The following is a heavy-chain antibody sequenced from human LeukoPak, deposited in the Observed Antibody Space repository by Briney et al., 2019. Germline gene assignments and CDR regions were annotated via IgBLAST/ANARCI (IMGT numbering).Heavy chain of an antibody. V-gene: IGHV1-69*05. CDR2: IIPIFGTA. J-gene: IGHJ6*03. D-gene: IGHD3-3*01. CDR3: ARGPIFGVVISRGYYYYMDV. CDR1: GGTFSSYA. Sequence: SVKVSCKASGGTFSSYAISWARQAPGQGLEWMGGIIPIFGTANYAQKFQGRVTITTDESTSTAYMELSSLRSEDTAVYYCARGPIFGVVISRGYYYYMDVWGKGTTVTVSS.